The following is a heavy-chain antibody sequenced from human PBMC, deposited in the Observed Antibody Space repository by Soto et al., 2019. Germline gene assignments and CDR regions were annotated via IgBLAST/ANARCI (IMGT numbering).Heavy chain of an antibody. D-gene: IGHD3-9*01. Sequence: ASVKVSCKASGYTVINHYMHWVRQAPGQGCECVRRIRPKSGGTNYAQKFQGRVSMTWDTSLKTAYMEWNSRIPEDKGVYYCARPPGYISDWYYFDLWGQGTQFTVSS. CDR1: GYTVINHY. V-gene: IGHV1-2*05. CDR2: IRPKSGGT. J-gene: IGHJ4*02. CDR3: ARPPGYISDWYYFDL.